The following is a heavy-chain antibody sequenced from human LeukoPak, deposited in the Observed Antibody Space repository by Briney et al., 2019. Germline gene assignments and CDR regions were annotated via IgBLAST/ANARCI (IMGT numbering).Heavy chain of an antibody. CDR1: GYTFTGYY. CDR3: ARVAPGRYYGMDV. Sequence: ASVKASCKASGYTFTGYYMHWVRQAPGQGLEWMGWINPNSGGTNYAQKFQGRVTMTRDTSISTAYMELSRLRSDDTAVYYCARVAPGRYYGMDVWGQGTTVTVSS. CDR2: INPNSGGT. J-gene: IGHJ6*02. V-gene: IGHV1-2*02.